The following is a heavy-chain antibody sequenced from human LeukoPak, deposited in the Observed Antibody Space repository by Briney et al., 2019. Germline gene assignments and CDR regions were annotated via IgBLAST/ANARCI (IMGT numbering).Heavy chain of an antibody. D-gene: IGHD5-18*01. V-gene: IGHV4-4*07. CDR1: GGSISSYY. Sequence: SETLSPTCTVSGGSISSYYWSWIRQPAGKGLEWIGRIYTSGSTNYNPSLKSRVTMSVDTSKNQFSLKLSSVTAADTAVYYCARDRVLRGYSYGFDYWGQGTLVTVSS. CDR2: IYTSGST. CDR3: ARDRVLRGYSYGFDY. J-gene: IGHJ4*02.